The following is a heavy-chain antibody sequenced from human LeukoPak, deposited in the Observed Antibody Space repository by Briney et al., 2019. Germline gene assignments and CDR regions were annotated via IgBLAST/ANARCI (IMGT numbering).Heavy chain of an antibody. D-gene: IGHD6-13*01. Sequence: APVKVSCKAAGYTFTGYYMHWVRQAPGQGLEWMGWINPNSGGTNYAQKFQGRVTMTRDTSISTAYMELSRLRSDDTAVYYWARGPSWGAAAGTPLVYWGQGTLVTVSS. CDR2: INPNSGGT. CDR1: GYTFTGYY. CDR3: ARGPSWGAAAGTPLVY. V-gene: IGHV1-2*02. J-gene: IGHJ4*02.